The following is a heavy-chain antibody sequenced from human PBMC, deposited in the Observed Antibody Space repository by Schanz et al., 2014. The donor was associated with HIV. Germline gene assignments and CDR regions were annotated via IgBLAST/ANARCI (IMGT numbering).Heavy chain of an antibody. J-gene: IGHJ3*01. CDR3: ARAGLWYNSGDYYGSAFDV. Sequence: QVRLIQSGSELKKPGASVTVSCKTSANTFPDLDVNWVRQAPGRGLEWMAWINPKSGNTGYARKFQGRVTVTINTSKRTIYMELRGLTSEDAAVYYCARAGLWYNSGDYYGSAFDVWGPGTAVTVAS. D-gene: IGHD3-3*01. CDR1: ANTFPDLD. CDR2: INPKSGNT. V-gene: IGHV1-8*01.